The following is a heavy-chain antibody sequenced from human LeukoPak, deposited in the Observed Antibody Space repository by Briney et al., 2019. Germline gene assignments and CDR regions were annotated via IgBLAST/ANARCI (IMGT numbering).Heavy chain of an antibody. V-gene: IGHV4-39*01. CDR2: IYYRGST. CDR1: GGSISSSSSYY. J-gene: IGHJ2*01. Sequence: PSETLSLTCTVSGGSISSSSSYYWGWIRQPPGKGLEWIGSIYYRGSTYYNPSLKSRVTISVDTSKNQFSLKLNSVAAADTAVYYCARHYWYFDLWGRGTLVTVSS. CDR3: ARHYWYFDL.